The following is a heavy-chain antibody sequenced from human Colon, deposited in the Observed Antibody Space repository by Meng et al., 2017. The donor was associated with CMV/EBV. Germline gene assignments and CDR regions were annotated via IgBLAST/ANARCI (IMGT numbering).Heavy chain of an antibody. J-gene: IGHJ4*02. Sequence: SETLSLTCSVSGGSISSGGYYWSWIRQPPGKGLEWIGFIYYSGRTIYNPSLKSRVTMSVDTSENQFSLKLTSVTAADAALYFCAKVGLGASTEIYYFDYWGQGALVTSPQ. V-gene: IGHV4-61*08. CDR2: IYYSGRT. CDR3: AKVGLGASTEIYYFDY. CDR1: GGSISSGGYY. D-gene: IGHD1-26*01.